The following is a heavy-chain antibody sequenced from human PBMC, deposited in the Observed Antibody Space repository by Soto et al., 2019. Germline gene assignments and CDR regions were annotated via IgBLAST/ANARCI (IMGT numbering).Heavy chain of an antibody. V-gene: IGHV3-48*02. D-gene: IGHD1-26*01. CDR3: ARGDSAFGGSYDYFDY. Sequence: GGSLRLSCAASGFTFSSYSMNWVRQAPGKGLEWVSYISSSSSTIYYADSVKGRFTISRDNAKNSLYLQMNSLRDEDTAVYYCARGDSAFGGSYDYFDYWGQGTLVTVSS. CDR2: ISSSSSTI. J-gene: IGHJ4*02. CDR1: GFTFSSYS.